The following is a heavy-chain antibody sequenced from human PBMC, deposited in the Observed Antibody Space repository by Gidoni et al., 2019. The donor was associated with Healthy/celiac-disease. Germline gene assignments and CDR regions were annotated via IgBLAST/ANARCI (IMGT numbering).Heavy chain of an antibody. D-gene: IGHD3-22*01. CDR2: ISGSGGST. J-gene: IGHJ4*02. Sequence: EVQLLESGGGFVLPGGSLRLYCAASGFPFSSYSMSWVRQAPGKGLEWVSAISGSGGSTYYADSVKGRFTISRDNSKNTLYLQMNGLRAEDTAVYYCAKDPPGSYYEPLYYFDYWGQGTLVTVSS. CDR1: GFPFSSYS. V-gene: IGHV3-23*01. CDR3: AKDPPGSYYEPLYYFDY.